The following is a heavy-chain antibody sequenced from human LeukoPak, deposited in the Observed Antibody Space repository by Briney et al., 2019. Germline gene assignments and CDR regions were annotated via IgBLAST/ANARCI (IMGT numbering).Heavy chain of an antibody. CDR1: GGSFSGYY. J-gene: IGHJ4*02. CDR3: ARQTYYYGSGSYYLFDY. V-gene: IGHV4-34*01. Sequence: SETLSLTCAVYGGSFSGYYWSWIRQPPGKGLEWIGEINHSGSTNYNPSLKSRVTISVDTSKNQFSLKLSSVTAADTAVYYCARQTYYYGSGSYYLFDYWGQGTLVTVSS. D-gene: IGHD3-10*01. CDR2: INHSGST.